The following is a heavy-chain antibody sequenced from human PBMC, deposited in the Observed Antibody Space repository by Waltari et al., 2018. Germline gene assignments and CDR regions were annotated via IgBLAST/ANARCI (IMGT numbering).Heavy chain of an antibody. CDR3: ARDAYYYDSSGYYPHY. Sequence: QVQLVQSGAEVKKPGASVKVSCKASGYTFTGYYMHWVRQAPGQGLEWMGWINPNSGGTNYAQKLQGRVTMTRDTSISTAYMGLSRLRSDDTAVYYCARDAYYYDSSGYYPHYWGQGTLVTVSS. D-gene: IGHD3-22*01. J-gene: IGHJ4*02. CDR2: INPNSGGT. CDR1: GYTFTGYY. V-gene: IGHV1-2*02.